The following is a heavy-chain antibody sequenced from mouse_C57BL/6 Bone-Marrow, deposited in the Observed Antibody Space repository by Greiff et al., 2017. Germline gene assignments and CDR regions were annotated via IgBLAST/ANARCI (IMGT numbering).Heavy chain of an antibody. CDR3: TPHYYAMDY. Sequence: VQLQQSGAELVRPGASVKLSCTASGFNFKDDYMHWVKQRPEQGLEWIGWIDPENGDTEYASKFQGKATITADTSSNTAYLQLSSLTSEDTAVDYCTPHYYAMDYWGQGTSVTVSS. J-gene: IGHJ4*01. CDR2: IDPENGDT. V-gene: IGHV14-4*01. CDR1: GFNFKDDY.